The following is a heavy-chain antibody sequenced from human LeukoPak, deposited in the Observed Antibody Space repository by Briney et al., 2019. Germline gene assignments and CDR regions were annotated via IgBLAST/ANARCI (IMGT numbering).Heavy chain of an antibody. CDR2: ISGSGGST. Sequence: GGSLRLSCAASGFTFSSYAMSWVRQAPGKGLEWVSAISGSGGSTYYADSVKGRFTISRDNAKNSLHLQMSSLRAEDTAVYYCARESVRYCTNGVCFVDYWGQGTLVTVSS. V-gene: IGHV3-23*01. CDR3: ARESVRYCTNGVCFVDY. J-gene: IGHJ4*02. D-gene: IGHD2-8*01. CDR1: GFTFSSYA.